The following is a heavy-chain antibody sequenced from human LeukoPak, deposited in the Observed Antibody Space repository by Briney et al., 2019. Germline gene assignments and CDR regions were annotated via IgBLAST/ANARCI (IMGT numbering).Heavy chain of an antibody. CDR2: ISGSGGST. CDR1: GFTFSSYA. D-gene: IGHD3-10*01. V-gene: IGHV3-23*01. CDR3: AKVAMGSGSGSYRPQWFDY. Sequence: SGGSLGLSCAASGFTFSSYAMSWVRQAPGKGLEWVSAISGSGGSTYYADSVKGRFTISRDNSKNTLYLQMNSLRAEDTAVYYCAKVAMGSGSGSYRPQWFDYWGQGTLVTVSS. J-gene: IGHJ4*02.